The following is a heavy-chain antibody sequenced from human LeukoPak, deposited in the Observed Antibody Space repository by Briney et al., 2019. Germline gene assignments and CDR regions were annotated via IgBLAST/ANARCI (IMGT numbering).Heavy chain of an antibody. V-gene: IGHV4-59*01. J-gene: IGHJ5*02. CDR1: GGSISSYY. CDR2: MYYSGST. CDR3: ARVNYSSSWYWFDP. D-gene: IGHD6-13*01. Sequence: SETLSLTCTVSGGSISSYYWSWIRQPPGKGLEWVGYMYYSGSTNYNPSLKSRVTISVDTSKNQFSLKLSSVTAADTAVYYCARVNYSSSWYWFDPWGQGTLVTVSS.